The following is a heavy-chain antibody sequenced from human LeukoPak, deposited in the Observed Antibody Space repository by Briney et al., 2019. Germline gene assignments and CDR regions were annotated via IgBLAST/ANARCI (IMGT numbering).Heavy chain of an antibody. CDR3: ARDSSGYYIGGYFDY. J-gene: IGHJ4*02. Sequence: AGRSLRLSCAASGFTFSSYAMHWVRQAPGKGLEWVAVKSYDGSNKYYADSVKGRFTISRDNSKNTLYLQMNSLRAEDTAVYYCARDSSGYYIGGYFDYWGQGTLVTVSS. V-gene: IGHV3-30*04. D-gene: IGHD3-9*01. CDR1: GFTFSSYA. CDR2: KSYDGSNK.